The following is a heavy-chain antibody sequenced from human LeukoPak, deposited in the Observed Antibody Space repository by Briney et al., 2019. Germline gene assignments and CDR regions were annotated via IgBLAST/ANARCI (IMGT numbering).Heavy chain of an antibody. CDR2: IIPIFGTA. CDR3: ATTAKLGVDGSFDY. J-gene: IGHJ4*02. CDR1: GGTFSSYA. V-gene: IGHV1-69*13. D-gene: IGHD7-27*01. Sequence: SVKVSCKASGGTFSSYAISWVRQAPGQGLEWMGGIIPIFGTANYAQKFQGRVTITADESTSTAYMELSSLRSEDTAVYYCATTAKLGVDGSFDYWGQGTLVTVSS.